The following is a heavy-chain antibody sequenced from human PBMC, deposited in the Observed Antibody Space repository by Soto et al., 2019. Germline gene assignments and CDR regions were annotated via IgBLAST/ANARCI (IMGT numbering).Heavy chain of an antibody. J-gene: IGHJ4*02. V-gene: IGHV4-4*03. CDR3: ASRDPGTSVDY. Sequence: RRTLSLTCAVSGGSFTSNNWWTWVRQPPGQGLEWIGEIYRTGSTNYNPSLKSRVTISLDKSENQFSLKVTSLTAADTAVYYCASRDPGTSVDYWGQGTLVTVSS. CDR1: GGSFTSNNW. CDR2: IYRTGST. D-gene: IGHD1-7*01.